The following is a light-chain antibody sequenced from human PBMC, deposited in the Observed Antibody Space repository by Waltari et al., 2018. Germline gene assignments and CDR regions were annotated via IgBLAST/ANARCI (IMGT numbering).Light chain of an antibody. CDR2: WAS. V-gene: IGKV4-1*01. J-gene: IGKJ1*01. Sequence: DIVMTQSPDSLAVSLGERATINCKSSQSVLYSSNNKNYLAWYQQKPGQPPKLLIYWASTRDAGVPDRFSGSVSGTDFTLTISSLQAEDVAVYYCQHYYSPPWTFGQGTKVEIK. CDR3: QHYYSPPWT. CDR1: QSVLYSSNNKNY.